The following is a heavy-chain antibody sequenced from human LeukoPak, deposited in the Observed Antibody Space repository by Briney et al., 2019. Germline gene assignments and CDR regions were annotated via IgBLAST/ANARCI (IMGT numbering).Heavy chain of an antibody. CDR3: ARLVPPGAFDI. V-gene: IGHV1-2*02. J-gene: IGHJ3*02. Sequence: ASVKVSCKASGYTFTGYYIHWVRRAPGQGLEWMGWINPNSGGTNYAQKFQGRVTMTRDTSISTAYMELSRLRSDDTAVYYCARLVPPGAFDIWGQGTMVTVSS. CDR1: GYTFTGYY. D-gene: IGHD6-13*01. CDR2: INPNSGGT.